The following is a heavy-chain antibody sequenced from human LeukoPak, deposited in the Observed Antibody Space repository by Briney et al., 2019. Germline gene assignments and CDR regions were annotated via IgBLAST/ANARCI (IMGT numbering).Heavy chain of an antibody. D-gene: IGHD4-17*01. CDR2: ISGSGGST. Sequence: GGSLRLSCAASVFTFSSYAMSWVRQAPGKGLEWVSAISGSGGSTYYADSVKGRFTISRDNSKNTLYLQMNSLRAEDTAVYYCAKAYDYYYYHGMDVWGQGTTVTVSS. CDR3: AKAYDYYYYHGMDV. V-gene: IGHV3-23*01. CDR1: VFTFSSYA. J-gene: IGHJ6*02.